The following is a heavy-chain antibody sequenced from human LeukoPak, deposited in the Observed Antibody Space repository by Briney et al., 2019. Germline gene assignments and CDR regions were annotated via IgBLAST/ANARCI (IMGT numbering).Heavy chain of an antibody. Sequence: PSETLSLTCTVSGVSISSYYWSWIRQPPGKGLEWIGYIYYSGSTNYNPSLKSRVTISVDTSKNQFSLKLSSVTAADTAVYYCARVSSSGWYGYWGQGTLVTVSS. CDR2: IYYSGST. D-gene: IGHD6-19*01. V-gene: IGHV4-59*01. J-gene: IGHJ4*02. CDR3: ARVSSSGWYGY. CDR1: GVSISSYY.